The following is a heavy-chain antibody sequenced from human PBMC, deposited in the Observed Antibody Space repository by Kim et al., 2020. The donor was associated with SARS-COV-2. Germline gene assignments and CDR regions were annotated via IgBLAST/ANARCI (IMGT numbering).Heavy chain of an antibody. V-gene: IGHV4-59*08. Sequence: SETLSLTCSVSGDSITSYYWSWIRQSPGKGLEWIGNIDYSGATSYKASLKGRVSLSADASKNLLALTLTSLTAAATALYSFAAIMPGMTWLEFWGPVTL. CDR2: IDYSGAT. J-gene: IGHJ1*01. CDR3: AAIMPGMTWLEF. D-gene: IGHD1-26*01. CDR1: GDSITSYY.